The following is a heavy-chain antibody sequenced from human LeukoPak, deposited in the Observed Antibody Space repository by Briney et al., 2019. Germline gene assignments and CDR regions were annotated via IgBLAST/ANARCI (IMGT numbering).Heavy chain of an antibody. V-gene: IGHV3-7*01. CDR1: GFTFSSYE. Sequence: PGGSLRLSCAASGFTFSSYEMNWVRQAPGKGLEWVANIKQDGSEKYYVDSVKGRFTISRDNAKNSLYLQMNSLRAEDTAVYYCVRQLVSWGQGTLVTVSS. CDR2: IKQDGSEK. CDR3: VRQLVS. J-gene: IGHJ5*02. D-gene: IGHD6-6*01.